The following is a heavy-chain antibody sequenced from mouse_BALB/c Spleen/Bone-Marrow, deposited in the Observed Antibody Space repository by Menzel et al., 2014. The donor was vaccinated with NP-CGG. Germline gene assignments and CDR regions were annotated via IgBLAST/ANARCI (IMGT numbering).Heavy chain of an antibody. CDR2: IDTSDSYT. Sequence: QVQLQQSGAELAMPGASVEMSCKASGYTFTDYWMHWVKQRPGQGLEWIGAIDTSDSYTSYNQKFKGKATLTVDESSSTAYMQLSSLTSEDSAVYYCAREDYGYSAMEYWGQGTSDTVPS. J-gene: IGHJ4*01. CDR1: GYTFTDYW. CDR3: AREDYGYSAMEY. D-gene: IGHD2-2*01. V-gene: IGHV1-69*01.